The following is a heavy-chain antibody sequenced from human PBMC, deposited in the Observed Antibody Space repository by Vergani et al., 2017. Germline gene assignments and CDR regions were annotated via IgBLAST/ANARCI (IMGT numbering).Heavy chain of an antibody. V-gene: IGHV3-15*01. CDR3: AHDFWSGYYMTYYYYMDV. CDR2: IKSKTDGGTT. Sequence: EVQLVESGGGLVKPGGSLRLSCAASGFTFSNAWMSWVRQAPGKGLEWVGRIKSKTDGGTTDYAAPVKGRFTISRDNSKNTLYLQMNSLRAEDTAVYYCAHDFWSGYYMTYYYYMDVWGKGTTVTVSS. CDR1: GFTFSNAW. D-gene: IGHD3-3*01. J-gene: IGHJ6*03.